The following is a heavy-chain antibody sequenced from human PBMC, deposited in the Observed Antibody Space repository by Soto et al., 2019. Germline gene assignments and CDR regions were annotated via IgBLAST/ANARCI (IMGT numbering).Heavy chain of an antibody. CDR2: INYSGST. J-gene: IGHJ4*02. Sequence: QVQLQASGPGLVKPSQTLSLTCSVSGGSISSGSHYWSWIRQHPGKGMEWIGYINYSGSTYYNPSLKSRVTISVDTSKNHFSLKLSSVTAADTAVYFCARDALWSGYSDYWGQGTLVTVSS. D-gene: IGHD3-3*01. CDR1: GGSISSGSHY. CDR3: ARDALWSGYSDY. V-gene: IGHV4-31*03.